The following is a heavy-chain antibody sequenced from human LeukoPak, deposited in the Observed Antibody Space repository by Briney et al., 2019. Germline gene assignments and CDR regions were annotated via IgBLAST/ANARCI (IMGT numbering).Heavy chain of an antibody. CDR2: IYYSGST. CDR1: GGSTNSFY. J-gene: IGHJ6*04. CDR3: ARLARLTLIRGVTGYHSLDV. V-gene: IGHV4-59*01. D-gene: IGHD3-10*01. Sequence: PSETLSLTCTVSGGSTNSFYWSWIRQPPGGGLEWIGYIYYSGSTNYNPSLKSRVTMSVDASKNQFSLLLSSVTAADTAVYYCARLARLTLIRGVTGYHSLDVWGRGTKVTVSS.